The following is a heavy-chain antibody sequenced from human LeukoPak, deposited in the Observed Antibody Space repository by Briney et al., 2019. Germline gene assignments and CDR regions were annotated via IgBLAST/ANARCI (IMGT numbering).Heavy chain of an antibody. V-gene: IGHV4-59*12. D-gene: IGHD3-22*01. J-gene: IGHJ4*02. CDR2: IYYSGST. Sequence: SETLSLTCTVSGGSISSYYWSWIRQPPGKGLEWIGYIYYSGSTNYNPSLKSRVTISVDTSKNQFSLKLSSVTAADTAVYYCARGGTMIVVVTPFDHWGQGTLVTVSS. CDR3: ARGGTMIVVVTPFDH. CDR1: GGSISSYY.